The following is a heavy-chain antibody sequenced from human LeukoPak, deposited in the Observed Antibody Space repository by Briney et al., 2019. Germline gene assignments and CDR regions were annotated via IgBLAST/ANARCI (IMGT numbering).Heavy chain of an antibody. CDR1: GYTFTGYY. CDR2: INPNSGGT. CDR3: ARGVGGDGYTAGY. V-gene: IGHV1-2*04. J-gene: IGHJ4*02. D-gene: IGHD5-24*01. Sequence: ASVKVSCKASGYTFTGYYMHWVRQAPGQGLEWMGWINPNSGGTNYAQKFQDWVTMTRDTSISTAYMELSSLRSEDTAVYYCARGVGGDGYTAGYWGQGTLVTVSS.